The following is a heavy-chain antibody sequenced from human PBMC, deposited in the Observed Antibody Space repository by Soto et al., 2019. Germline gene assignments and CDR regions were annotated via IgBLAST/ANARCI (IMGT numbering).Heavy chain of an antibody. D-gene: IGHD3-16*01. Sequence: QVQLVQSGAEVKKPGASVKVSCKASGYTFTSYGISWVRQAPGQGLEWMGWISPYNGNTNYAQKLQGRVTMTTDTSTRTAYMERRSLRSDDTAVYYCARGIGGYFGVDYYYGMDVWGQGTTVTVSS. V-gene: IGHV1-18*01. J-gene: IGHJ6*02. CDR1: GYTFTSYG. CDR2: ISPYNGNT. CDR3: ARGIGGYFGVDYYYGMDV.